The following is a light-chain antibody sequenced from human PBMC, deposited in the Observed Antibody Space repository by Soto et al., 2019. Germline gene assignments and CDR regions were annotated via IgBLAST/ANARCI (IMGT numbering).Light chain of an antibody. J-gene: IGLJ1*01. V-gene: IGLV2-8*01. CDR2: EVN. Sequence: QSALTQPPSASGSPGQSVTISCTGASSDVGGSNYVSWHQQHPGKAPKLMIYEVNKRPSGVPDRFSGSKSGNTASLTVSGLQAEDEADYNCSSYGGNYNYVFGTGTKLTVL. CDR3: SSYGGNYNYV. CDR1: SSDVGGSNY.